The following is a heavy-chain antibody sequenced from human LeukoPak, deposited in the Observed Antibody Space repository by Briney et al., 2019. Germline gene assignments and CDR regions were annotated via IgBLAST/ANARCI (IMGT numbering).Heavy chain of an antibody. CDR1: GASISSYY. CDR3: ARHWAETTGPYAFDI. J-gene: IGHJ3*02. CDR2: IYYSGGT. V-gene: IGHV4-59*01. Sequence: SETLSLTCVVSGASISSYYWSWIRQPPGKGLEWIGYIYYSGGTNYYPSLKSRVTMSVDTSKNQFSLKLTSLTAADTAVYFCARHWAETTGPYAFDIWGQGTMVTVSS. D-gene: IGHD1-14*01.